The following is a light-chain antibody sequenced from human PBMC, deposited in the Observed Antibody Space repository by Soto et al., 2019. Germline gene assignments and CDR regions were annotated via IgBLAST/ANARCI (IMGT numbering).Light chain of an antibody. Sequence: EIVMTQSPATLSVSPGERATLSCRASQTVNINLAWYQQNPGQAPRLLIYGAFTRATGIPARFSGSGSGTEFTLTISSLQSEDFAGYYCQQYNNWPLTFGGGTKVEIK. J-gene: IGKJ4*01. CDR2: GAF. CDR1: QTVNIN. V-gene: IGKV3-15*01. CDR3: QQYNNWPLT.